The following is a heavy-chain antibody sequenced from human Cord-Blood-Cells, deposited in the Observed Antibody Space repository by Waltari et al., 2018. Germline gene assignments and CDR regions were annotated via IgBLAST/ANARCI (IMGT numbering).Heavy chain of an antibody. V-gene: IGHV4-39*01. CDR1: GGSISSSSYY. J-gene: IGHJ2*01. Sequence: QLQLQESGPGLVKPSETLSLTCTVSGGSISSSSYYWGWIRQPPGKGLAWIGSIYYSGSTYHNPSLKSRVTISVDTSKNQFSLKLSSVTAADTAVYYCARHQTGDLTNFDLWGRGTLVTVSS. D-gene: IGHD7-27*01. CDR3: ARHQTGDLTNFDL. CDR2: IYYSGST.